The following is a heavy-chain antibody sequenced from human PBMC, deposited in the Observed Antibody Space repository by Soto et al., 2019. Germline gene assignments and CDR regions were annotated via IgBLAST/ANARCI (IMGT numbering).Heavy chain of an antibody. D-gene: IGHD6-6*01. J-gene: IGHJ4*02. V-gene: IGHV3-33*01. Sequence: QVQLVESGGGVVQPGRSLRLSCAASGFTFSSYGMHWVRQAPGKGLEWVAVIWYDGSNKYYADSVKGRFTISRDNSKNTLYLQMNSLIAEDTAVYYCAREGSSSPDYWGQGTLVTVSS. CDR3: AREGSSSPDY. CDR2: IWYDGSNK. CDR1: GFTFSSYG.